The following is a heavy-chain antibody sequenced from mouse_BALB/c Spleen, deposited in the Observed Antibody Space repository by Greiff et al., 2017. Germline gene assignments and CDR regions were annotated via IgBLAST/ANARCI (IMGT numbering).Heavy chain of an antibody. CDR3: ARAQVDYAMDY. J-gene: IGHJ4*01. V-gene: IGHV5-4*02. Sequence: EVKLQESGGGLVKPGGSLKLSCAASGFTFSDYYMYWVRQTPEKRLEWVATISDGGSYTYYPDSVKGRFTISRDNAKNNLYLQMSSLKSEDTAMYYCARAQVDYAMDYWGQGTSVTVSS. CDR1: GFTFSDYY. CDR2: ISDGGSYT. D-gene: IGHD3-2*02.